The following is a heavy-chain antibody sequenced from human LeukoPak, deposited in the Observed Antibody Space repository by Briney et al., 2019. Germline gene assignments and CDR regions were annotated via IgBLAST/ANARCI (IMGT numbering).Heavy chain of an antibody. Sequence: SETLSLTCAVYGGSFSGYYWSWIRQPPGKGLEWIGAINHSGSTNYNPSLKSRVTISVDTSKNQFSLKLSSVTAADTAVYYCARGRALNGSGSYSFDYWGQGTLVTVSS. CDR2: INHSGST. J-gene: IGHJ4*02. CDR1: GGSFSGYY. V-gene: IGHV4-34*01. D-gene: IGHD3-10*01. CDR3: ARGRALNGSGSYSFDY.